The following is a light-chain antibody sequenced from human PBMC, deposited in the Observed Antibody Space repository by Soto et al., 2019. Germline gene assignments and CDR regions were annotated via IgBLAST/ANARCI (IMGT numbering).Light chain of an antibody. CDR1: QSLLHITGQTF. V-gene: IGKV2D-29*02. J-gene: IGKJ5*01. Sequence: DMLITQPPLSLSVAPGQPASISCKSSQSLLHITGQTFLFWYLQKPGQSPQLLIYEVSTRVSGVPDRFSGSGSGTDFTLEISRVETDDVGIYYCMQSTQLPPTFGQGTRLEN. CDR2: EVS. CDR3: MQSTQLPPT.